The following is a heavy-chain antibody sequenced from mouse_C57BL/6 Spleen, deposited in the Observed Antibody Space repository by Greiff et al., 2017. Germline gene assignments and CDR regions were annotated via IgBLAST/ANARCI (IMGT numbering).Heavy chain of an antibody. D-gene: IGHD2-4*01. J-gene: IGHJ1*03. CDR2: IYPRSGNT. CDR1: GYTFTSYG. Sequence: VQRVESGAELARPGASVKLSCKASGYTFTSYGISWVKQRTGQGLEWIGEIYPRSGNTYYNEKFKGKATLTADKSSSTAYMELRSLTSEDSAVYYCARGITQGYFDVWGTGTTVTVSS. V-gene: IGHV1-81*01. CDR3: ARGITQGYFDV.